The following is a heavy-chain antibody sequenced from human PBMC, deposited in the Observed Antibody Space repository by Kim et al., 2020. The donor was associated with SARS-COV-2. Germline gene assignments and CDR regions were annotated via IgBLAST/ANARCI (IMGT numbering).Heavy chain of an antibody. J-gene: IGHJ5*02. V-gene: IGHV4-59*09. CDR3: ARGGNPRKVNPRNWFDP. Sequence: LTSRVTISVDTSKNQFSLKLSSVTAADTAVYYCARGGNPRKVNPRNWFDPWGQGTLVTVSS. D-gene: IGHD2-15*01.